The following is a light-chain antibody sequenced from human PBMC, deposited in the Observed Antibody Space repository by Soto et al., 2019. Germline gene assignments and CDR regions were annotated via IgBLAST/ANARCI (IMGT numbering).Light chain of an antibody. CDR1: SSNIGAGYD. CDR3: QSYDSSLSGSV. Sequence: QSVLTQPPSVSGAPGQRVTISCTGSSSNIGAGYDVHWYQQLPGTAPKLIIYGNSNRPSGVPDRFSGPKSGTSASLAITGLQAEDEADDYCQSYDSSLSGSVFGGGTKLTVL. CDR2: GNS. J-gene: IGLJ2*01. V-gene: IGLV1-40*01.